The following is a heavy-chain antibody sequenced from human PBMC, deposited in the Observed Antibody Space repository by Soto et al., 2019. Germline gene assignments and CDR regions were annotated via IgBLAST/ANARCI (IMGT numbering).Heavy chain of an antibody. D-gene: IGHD2-2*01. CDR2: ISTDGSST. J-gene: IGHJ4*02. CDR3: ARATGSNHPFDY. Sequence: EVQLVESGGGLVQPGGSLRLSCAATGFTFSTYWMHWVRQGPGKGLVWVSRISTDGSSTTYADSVKGRFTISRDNAKNTLDRQMNGLRAEDTAVYYCARATGSNHPFDYWGQGSLVTVSS. CDR1: GFTFSTYW. V-gene: IGHV3-74*01.